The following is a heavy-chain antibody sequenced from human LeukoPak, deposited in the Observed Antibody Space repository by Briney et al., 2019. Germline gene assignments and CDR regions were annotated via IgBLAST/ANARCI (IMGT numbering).Heavy chain of an antibody. J-gene: IGHJ4*02. CDR1: GYTFTGYY. Sequence: AASVKVSCKASGYTFTGYYMHWVRQAPGQGLEWMGWINPNSGGTNYAQKFQGRVTMTRDTSISTAYMALSRLRSEDTAVYHCSRVTIIVVARDPFNYWGQGNLVTVSS. D-gene: IGHD3-22*01. CDR3: SRVTIIVVARDPFNY. CDR2: INPNSGGT. V-gene: IGHV1-2*02.